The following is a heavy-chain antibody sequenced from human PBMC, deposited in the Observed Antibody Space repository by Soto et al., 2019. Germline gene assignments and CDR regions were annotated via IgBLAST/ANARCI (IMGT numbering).Heavy chain of an antibody. J-gene: IGHJ4*02. V-gene: IGHV3-30-3*01. Sequence: QVQLVESGGGVVQPGRSLRLSCAASGFTFSSYAMHWVRQAPGKGLEWVAVISYDGSNKYYADSMKGRFTISRDNSKNTLYLQMNSLRAEDTAVYYCARDKPGGDYDILTGYLDYWGQGTLVTVSS. D-gene: IGHD3-9*01. CDR3: ARDKPGGDYDILTGYLDY. CDR2: ISYDGSNK. CDR1: GFTFSSYA.